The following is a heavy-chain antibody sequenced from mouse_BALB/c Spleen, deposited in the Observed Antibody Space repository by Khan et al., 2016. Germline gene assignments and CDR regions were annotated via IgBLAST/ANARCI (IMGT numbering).Heavy chain of an antibody. CDR3: ASYYGSSYDYFDY. V-gene: IGHV1-87*01. Sequence: QMQLEESGAELARPGASVKLSCKASGHTFTSYWMQWVKQRPGQGLEWIGAIYPGDGDTRYTQKFKGKATLTADKSSSTAYMQLSSLASEDSAVYYCASYYGSSYDYFDYWGQGTPLTVSS. CDR2: IYPGDGDT. J-gene: IGHJ2*01. D-gene: IGHD1-1*01. CDR1: GHTFTSYW.